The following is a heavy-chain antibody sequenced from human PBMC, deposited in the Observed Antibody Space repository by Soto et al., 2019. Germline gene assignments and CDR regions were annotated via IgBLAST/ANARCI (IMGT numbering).Heavy chain of an antibody. D-gene: IGHD6-19*01. V-gene: IGHV4-34*01. CDR3: ARGGLNSSGWYLGYYYDGMDV. CDR1: GRSFSRYY. CDR2: INHSGST. Sequence: PSEPLSLTCAVYGRSFSRYYWSWIRQPPGKGLEWIGEINHSGSTNYNPSLKSRITISVDTTKNQSSLKLSSVTAADTAGYYCARGGLNSSGWYLGYYYDGMDVWGQGTTVTVSS. J-gene: IGHJ6*02.